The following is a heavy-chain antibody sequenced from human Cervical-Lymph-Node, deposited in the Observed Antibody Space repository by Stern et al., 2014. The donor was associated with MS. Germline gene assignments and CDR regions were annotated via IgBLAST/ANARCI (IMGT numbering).Heavy chain of an antibody. CDR1: GGSISSTSYY. CDR3: VRHVRSVVSPFDY. V-gene: IGHV4-39*01. CDR2: IYYSGST. J-gene: IGHJ4*02. D-gene: IGHD2-8*02. Sequence: QVQLQESGPRLLKPSETLSLTCSVSGGSISSTSYYWGWVRQSPGKGLEWIGSIYYSGSTYYNPSLKSRVSISVDTSKNTLSLNLTSVTAADSAVYYCVRHVRSVVSPFDYWGQGSLVIVSS.